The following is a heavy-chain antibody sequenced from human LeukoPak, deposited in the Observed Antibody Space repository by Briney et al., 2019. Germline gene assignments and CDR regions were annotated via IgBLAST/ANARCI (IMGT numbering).Heavy chain of an antibody. CDR1: GFTFSSYA. Sequence: PGGSLRLSCAASGFTFSSYAMSWVRQAPGKGLEWVSAISGSGGSTYYADSVKGRFTISRDNSKNTLYLQMNSLRAEDTAVYYCAGTLWFGELLPDDYWGQGTLVTVSS. CDR3: AGTLWFGELLPDDY. CDR2: ISGSGGST. V-gene: IGHV3-23*01. D-gene: IGHD3-10*01. J-gene: IGHJ4*02.